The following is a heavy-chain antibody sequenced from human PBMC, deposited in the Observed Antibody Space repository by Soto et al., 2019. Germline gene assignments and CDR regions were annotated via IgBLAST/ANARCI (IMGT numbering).Heavy chain of an antibody. Sequence: PGGSLRLSCAASGFTFSDYIMNWVRQAPGKGLEWVSCISSSSSTIYYADSVKGRFTISRDNAKNSLYLQMNSLRAEDTAVYYCARSYDILTGHSPRYYWGQGTLVTVSS. D-gene: IGHD3-9*01. CDR1: GFTFSDYI. CDR3: ARSYDILTGHSPRYY. J-gene: IGHJ4*02. V-gene: IGHV3-48*01. CDR2: ISSSSSTI.